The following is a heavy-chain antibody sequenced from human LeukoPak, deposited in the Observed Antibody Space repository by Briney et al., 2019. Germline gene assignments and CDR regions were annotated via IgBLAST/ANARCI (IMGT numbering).Heavy chain of an antibody. Sequence: PSETLSLTCTVSGGSISSYYWSWIRQPPGKGLEWIGYIYYSGSTNYNPSLKSRVTISVDTSKNQFSLKLSSLTAADTAVYYCARDRGSGWYETAFDYWGQGTLVTVSS. J-gene: IGHJ4*02. CDR2: IYYSGST. CDR1: GGSISSYY. CDR3: ARDRGSGWYETAFDY. D-gene: IGHD6-19*01. V-gene: IGHV4-59*01.